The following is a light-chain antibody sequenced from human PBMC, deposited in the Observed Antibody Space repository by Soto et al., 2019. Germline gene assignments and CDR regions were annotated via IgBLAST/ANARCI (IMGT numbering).Light chain of an antibody. CDR3: QQYGYSSWT. Sequence: EIVLTQSAGTLSLSPGERATLSFRASQSVDSKDLAWYQQKPGQAPRILFFAASNRATGIPDRFSGSGSGTDFTLTISRLEPGDFAVYYCQQYGYSSWTFGQGTKVDIK. V-gene: IGKV3-20*01. CDR1: QSVDSKD. J-gene: IGKJ1*01. CDR2: AAS.